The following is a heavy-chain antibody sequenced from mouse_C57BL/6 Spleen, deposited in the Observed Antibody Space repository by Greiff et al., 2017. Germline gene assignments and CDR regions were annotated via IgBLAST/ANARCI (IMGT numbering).Heavy chain of an antibody. CDR1: GYTFTEYS. CDR2: FYPGSGSI. J-gene: IGHJ3*01. Sequence: QVQLQQSGAELVKPGASVKLSCKASGYTFTEYSIHWVKQRPGQGLEWIGWFYPGSGSINYNEKFKDKATLTADKSSSTAYMELRRLTSEDSAVYFCARHAILGSSFAYWGQGTLVTVSA. V-gene: IGHV1-62-2*01. D-gene: IGHD1-1*01. CDR3: ARHAILGSSFAY.